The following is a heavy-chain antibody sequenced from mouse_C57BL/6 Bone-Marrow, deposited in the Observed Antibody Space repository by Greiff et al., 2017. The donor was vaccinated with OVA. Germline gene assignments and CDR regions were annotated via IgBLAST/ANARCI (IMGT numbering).Heavy chain of an antibody. CDR2: INYDGSST. J-gene: IGHJ2*01. CDR3: ARVDFITTVLGDY. CDR1: GFTFSDYY. V-gene: IGHV5-16*01. D-gene: IGHD1-1*01. Sequence: EVMLVESEGGLVQPGSSMKLSCTASGFTFSDYYMAWVRQVPEKGLEWVANINYDGSSTYYLDSLKSRFIISRDNAKNILYLQMSSLKSEDTATYYCARVDFITTVLGDYWGQGTTLTVSS.